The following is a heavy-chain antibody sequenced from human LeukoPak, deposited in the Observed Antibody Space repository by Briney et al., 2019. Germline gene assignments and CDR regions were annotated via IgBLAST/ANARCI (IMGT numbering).Heavy chain of an antibody. J-gene: IGHJ6*02. CDR1: GGSISSGGYY. D-gene: IGHD6-13*01. CDR3: ARVANSSSWYLYYYYGMDV. Sequence: SETLSLTCTVSGGSISSGGYYWSWIRQHPGKGLEWIGYIYYSGSTYYNPSLKSRVTISVDTSKNQFSLKLSSVTAADTAVYYCARVANSSSWYLYYYYGMDVWGQGTTVTVSS. V-gene: IGHV4-31*03. CDR2: IYYSGST.